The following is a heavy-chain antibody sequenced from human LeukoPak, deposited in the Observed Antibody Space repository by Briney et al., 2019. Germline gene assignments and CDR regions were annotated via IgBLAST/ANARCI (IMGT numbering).Heavy chain of an antibody. CDR1: GFTFDDYG. Sequence: GGSLRLSYAASGFTFDDYGMSWVRLAPGKGLEWDSAINWNGGSTGYADSVKGRFTISRDNAKNSLYLQMNSLRAEDTALYHCARAGDYGDYEGRYFDYWGQGTLVTVSS. V-gene: IGHV3-20*01. CDR3: ARAGDYGDYEGRYFDY. D-gene: IGHD4-17*01. CDR2: INWNGGST. J-gene: IGHJ4*02.